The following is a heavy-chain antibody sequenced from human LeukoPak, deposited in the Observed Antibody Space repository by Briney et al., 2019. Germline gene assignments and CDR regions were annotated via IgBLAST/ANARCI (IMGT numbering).Heavy chain of an antibody. CDR3: AAQRGASLHDFWSTRLFDP. CDR2: IVLGAGNT. V-gene: IGHV1-58*02. D-gene: IGHD3-3*01. Sequence: SVKVSCKASGFTFPNSAMQWVRQARGQRLEWIGWIVLGAGNTVYSHKFHDRVTITRDVSTNTAYMELDSLGSEDTAVYYCAAQRGASLHDFWSTRLFDPWGQGTLVTVYS. CDR1: GFTFPNSA. J-gene: IGHJ5*02.